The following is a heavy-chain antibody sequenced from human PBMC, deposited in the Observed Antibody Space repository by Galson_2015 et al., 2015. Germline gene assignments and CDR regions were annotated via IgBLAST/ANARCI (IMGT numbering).Heavy chain of an antibody. D-gene: IGHD3-3*01. J-gene: IGHJ4*02. Sequence: SETLSLTCIVSGDSISTNFWTWIRQAPGKGLEFIGYINYSGYTDYNPSLKSRVTVSVDTSKTQFSLKVRSVTAADTAVYYCARSGITIFGVVTTFDNWGQGTLVTVSS. CDR3: ARSGITIFGVVTTFDN. V-gene: IGHV4-59*08. CDR2: INYSGYT. CDR1: GDSISTNF.